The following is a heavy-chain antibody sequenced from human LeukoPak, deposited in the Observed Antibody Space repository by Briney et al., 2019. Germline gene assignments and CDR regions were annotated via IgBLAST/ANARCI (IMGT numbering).Heavy chain of an antibody. D-gene: IGHD2-21*02. V-gene: IGHV1-2*06. Sequence: GSSVKVSCKASGGTFSSYAISWVRQAPGQGLEWMGRINPNSGGTNYAQKFQGRVTMTRDTSISTAYMELSRLRSDDTAVYYCARVVTAVYYYYMDVWGKGTTVTVSS. J-gene: IGHJ6*03. CDR1: GGTFSSYA. CDR3: ARVVTAVYYYYMDV. CDR2: INPNSGGT.